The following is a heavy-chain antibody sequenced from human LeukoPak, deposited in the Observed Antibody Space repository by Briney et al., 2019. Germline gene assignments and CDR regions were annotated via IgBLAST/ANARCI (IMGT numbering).Heavy chain of an antibody. J-gene: IGHJ4*02. CDR1: GFTFSSYW. CDR2: INSDGSST. CDR3: ARSRGARYFDY. Sequence: GGSLRLSCAASGFTFSSYWMHWVRQAPGKGLVWVSRINSDGSSTSYADSVKGRFTISRDNAKNTLYLQMNSLRAEDTAVYYCARSRGARYFDYWGQGTLVTVSS. D-gene: IGHD6-6*01. V-gene: IGHV3-74*01.